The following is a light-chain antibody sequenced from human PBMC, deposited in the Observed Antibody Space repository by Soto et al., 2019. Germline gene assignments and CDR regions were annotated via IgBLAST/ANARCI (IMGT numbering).Light chain of an antibody. CDR1: QSVSSSY. CDR3: QQYGSSRT. J-gene: IGKJ1*01. Sequence: EIVLTQSPGTLSLSPGERATLSCRASQSVSSSYLAWYQQKPGQAPRLLIYGASSRATGIPDRFSGSGSGTDFTLTISRLEPEDFAVYYCQQYGSSRTFGQGTMV. V-gene: IGKV3-20*01. CDR2: GAS.